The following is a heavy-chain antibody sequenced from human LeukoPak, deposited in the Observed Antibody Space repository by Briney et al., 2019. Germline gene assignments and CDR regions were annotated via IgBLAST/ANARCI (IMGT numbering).Heavy chain of an antibody. D-gene: IGHD3-10*01. CDR1: GFTFSNYW. J-gene: IGHJ4*02. CDR2: INPDGSTT. Sequence: GGSLRLSCAASGFTFSNYWVHWVRQDPGKGLVWVSFINPDGSTTNYADSVKGRFTISRDNAKNALYLQMNSLRAEDTAVYYCAKDLHYGSADYWGQGTLVTVSS. CDR3: AKDLHYGSADY. V-gene: IGHV3-74*01.